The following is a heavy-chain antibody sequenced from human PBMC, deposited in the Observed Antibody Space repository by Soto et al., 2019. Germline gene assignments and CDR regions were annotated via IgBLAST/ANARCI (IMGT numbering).Heavy chain of an antibody. CDR2: ISAHNGNT. J-gene: IGHJ4*02. Sequence: QVHLVQSGAEVKKPGASVKVSCQGSGYAFTTYGITWVRQAPGQGLEWMGWISAHNGNTNYAQTLQGRVTVTRDTSTSTAYMELRSLRYDDTAVYYCARGRYGAYWGQGALVTVSS. CDR3: ARGRYGAY. V-gene: IGHV1-18*01. D-gene: IGHD3-10*01. CDR1: GYAFTTYG.